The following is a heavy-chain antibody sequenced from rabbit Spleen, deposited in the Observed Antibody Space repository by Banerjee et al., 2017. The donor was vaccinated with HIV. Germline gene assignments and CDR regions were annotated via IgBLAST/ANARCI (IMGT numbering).Heavy chain of an antibody. CDR1: GFSFSSNA. V-gene: IGHV1S40*01. CDR2: INTATGKA. D-gene: IGHD4-1*01. J-gene: IGHJ3*01. CDR3: ARAIVPWLGLTRLDL. Sequence: QSLEEYGGDLVKPGASLTLTCTASGFSFSSNAMCWVRQAPGKGLEWIACINTATGKAVYASWVNGRFTISSDNAQSTVDLKMTSLPSADTATYFCARAIVPWLGLTRLDLWGQGTLVTVS.